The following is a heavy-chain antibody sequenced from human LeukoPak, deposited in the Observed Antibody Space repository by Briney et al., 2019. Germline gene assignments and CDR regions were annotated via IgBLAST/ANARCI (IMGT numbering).Heavy chain of an antibody. CDR1: GGSITSTNY. V-gene: IGHV4-4*02. CDR3: ARGPPPQH. J-gene: IGHJ1*01. Sequence: SEALSLTCGVSGGSITSTNYWTWVRQPPGKGLEWIGEVNLQGSTNYNPSLMGRVAISVDTSKNQFSLKLSSVTAADTAVYYCARGPPPQHWGQGTLVTVSS. CDR2: VNLQGST.